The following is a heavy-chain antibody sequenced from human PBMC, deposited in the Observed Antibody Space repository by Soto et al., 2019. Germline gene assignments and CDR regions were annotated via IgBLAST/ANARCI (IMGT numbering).Heavy chain of an antibody. CDR2: ILHTGGT. J-gene: IGHJ4*02. V-gene: IGHV4-30-2*01. CDR1: GGSISGGGFS. CDR3: ARLQFGEGFDY. Sequence: SETLSLTCAVSGGSISGGGFSWSWIRQPPGKGLEWFGYILHTGGTQYNPSLKSRVSMSVDKSKNQFSLHLTSVTAADTAVYYCARLQFGEGFDYWGQGALVTVSS. D-gene: IGHD3-10*01.